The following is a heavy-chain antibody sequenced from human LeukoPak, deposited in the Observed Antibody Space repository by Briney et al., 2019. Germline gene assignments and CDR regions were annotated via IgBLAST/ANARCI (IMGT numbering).Heavy chain of an antibody. J-gene: IGHJ4*02. V-gene: IGHV4-59*08. CDR2: IYYSGST. CDR1: GGSISSYY. CDR3: ARHVRGPAAIDY. D-gene: IGHD2-2*01. Sequence: SETLSLTCTVSGGSISSYYWSCIRQPPGKGLEWIGYIYYSGSTNYNPSLKSRVTISVDTSKNQFSLKLSSVTAADTAVYYCARHVRGPAAIDYWGQGTLVTVSS.